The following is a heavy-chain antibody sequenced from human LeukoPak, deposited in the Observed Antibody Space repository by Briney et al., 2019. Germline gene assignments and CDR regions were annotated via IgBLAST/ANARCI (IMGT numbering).Heavy chain of an antibody. Sequence: PSETLSLTCTVSGGSISSYYWSWIRQPPGKGLEWIGYIYYSGSTNYNPSLKSRVTISVDTSKNQFSLKLSSVTAAGTAVYYCARWSASGSTIAWGQGTLVTVSS. CDR3: ARWSASGSTIA. V-gene: IGHV4-59*08. CDR1: GGSISSYY. CDR2: IYYSGST. J-gene: IGHJ5*02. D-gene: IGHD7-27*01.